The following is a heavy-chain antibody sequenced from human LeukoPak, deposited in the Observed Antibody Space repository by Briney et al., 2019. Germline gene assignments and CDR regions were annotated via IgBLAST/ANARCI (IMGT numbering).Heavy chain of an antibody. J-gene: IGHJ5*02. Sequence: PGESLKISCKGSGYSFTSYWVGWVRQMPGKGLEYMGIIYPGDSDTRYSPSFQGQVTISADKSISTAYLQWSSLKASDTAMYYCARGGTGYSSSWYYIRRFDPWGQGTLVTVSS. D-gene: IGHD6-13*01. CDR3: ARGGTGYSSSWYYIRRFDP. CDR1: GYSFTSYW. CDR2: IYPGDSDT. V-gene: IGHV5-51*01.